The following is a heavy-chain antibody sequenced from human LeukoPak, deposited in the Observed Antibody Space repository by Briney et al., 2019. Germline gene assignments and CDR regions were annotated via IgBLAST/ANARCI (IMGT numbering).Heavy chain of an antibody. CDR1: GFTFTNYA. D-gene: IGHD4-17*01. CDR2: GSVYNSNT. CDR3: TRFSTPFTVTTNLDY. J-gene: IGHJ4*02. V-gene: IGHV1-18*01. Sequence: ASVKVSCKASGFTFTNYAVSWVRQAPGQGLEWMGWGSVYNSNTNYAQTLQGRVTMTTDTSTSTAYMELRSLRSDHTAVYYCTRFSTPFTVTTNLDYWGQGTLVTVSS.